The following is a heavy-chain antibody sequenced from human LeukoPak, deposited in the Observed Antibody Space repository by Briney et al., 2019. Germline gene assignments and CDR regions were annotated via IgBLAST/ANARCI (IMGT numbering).Heavy chain of an antibody. CDR2: IYYSGST. Sequence: SETLSLTCTVSGGSISSYYWSWIRQPPGKGLEWIGYIYYSGSTNYNPSLKSRVTISVDTSKNQFSLKLSSVTAADSAVYYCARVNYDILTGYSYYFDYWGQGTLVTVSS. D-gene: IGHD3-9*01. CDR1: GGSISSYY. J-gene: IGHJ4*02. V-gene: IGHV4-59*01. CDR3: ARVNYDILTGYSYYFDY.